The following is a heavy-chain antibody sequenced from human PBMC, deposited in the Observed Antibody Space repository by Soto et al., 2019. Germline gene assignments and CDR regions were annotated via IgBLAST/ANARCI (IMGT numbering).Heavy chain of an antibody. CDR2: IYYSGST. CDR3: ARGHRRLYGDYVSRYFDY. CDR1: GGSISSGGYY. D-gene: IGHD4-17*01. V-gene: IGHV4-31*03. J-gene: IGHJ4*02. Sequence: SETLSLTCTVSGGSISSGGYYWSWIRQHPGKGLEWIGYIYYSGSTNYNPSLKSRVTISVDPSKNQFSLKLSSVTAADTAVYYCARGHRRLYGDYVSRYFDYWGQGTLVTVSS.